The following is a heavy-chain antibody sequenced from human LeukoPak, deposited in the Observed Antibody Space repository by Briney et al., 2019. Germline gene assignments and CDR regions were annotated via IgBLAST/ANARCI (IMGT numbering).Heavy chain of an antibody. J-gene: IGHJ6*04. V-gene: IGHV4-34*01. Sequence: SETLSLTCAVYGGSFSSYYWGWIRQPPGKGLEWIGSIYYSGSTYYNPSLKSRVTISVDTSKNQFSLKLSSVTAADTAVYYCAELGITMIGGVWGKGTTVTISS. CDR2: IYYSGST. D-gene: IGHD3-10*02. CDR3: AELGITMIGGV. CDR1: GGSFSSYY.